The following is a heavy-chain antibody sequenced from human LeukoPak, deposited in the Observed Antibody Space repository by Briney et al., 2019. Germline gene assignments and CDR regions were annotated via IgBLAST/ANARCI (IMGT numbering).Heavy chain of an antibody. D-gene: IGHD4-17*01. CDR3: AKANDYGDYGYPDV. V-gene: IGHV3-23*01. Sequence: GGSLRLSCTASGFTFTNYAIMWFRQAPGKGLDWFSGIGSGHHTYYADSVRGRFTISRDNSGSTVYLQMNKLRPEDTGLYFCAKANDYGDYGYPDVWGEGASVTVSS. CDR2: IGSGHHT. CDR1: GFTFTNYA. J-gene: IGHJ6*04.